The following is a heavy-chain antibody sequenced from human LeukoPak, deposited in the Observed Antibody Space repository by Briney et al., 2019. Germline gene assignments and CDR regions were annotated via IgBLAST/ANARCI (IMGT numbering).Heavy chain of an antibody. Sequence: SVKVSCKASGGTFGIDAISWVRQAPGPGLEWMGRIIPLLATTNYAQRLQGRVTITADKSTSTAYMELSGLRSDDTAMYYCARDSSDYGDYVSRDAFDIWGQGTKVTVSS. CDR2: IIPLLATT. J-gene: IGHJ3*02. CDR3: ARDSSDYGDYVSRDAFDI. D-gene: IGHD4-17*01. CDR1: GGTFGIDA. V-gene: IGHV1-69*04.